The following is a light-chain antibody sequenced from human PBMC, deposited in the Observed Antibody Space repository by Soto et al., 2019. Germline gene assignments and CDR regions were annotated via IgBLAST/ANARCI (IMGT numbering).Light chain of an antibody. CDR3: QQLNFFPIT. V-gene: IGKV1-5*01. Sequence: DIQMTQSPSTLSASVGDRVTITCRASQSIRSWLAWYQQKPGKAPKFLIYDASSLESGVPSRFSGSGSGTEFTLTISSLQPDDFATYYCQQLNFFPITFGQGTRLE. CDR1: QSIRSW. J-gene: IGKJ5*01. CDR2: DAS.